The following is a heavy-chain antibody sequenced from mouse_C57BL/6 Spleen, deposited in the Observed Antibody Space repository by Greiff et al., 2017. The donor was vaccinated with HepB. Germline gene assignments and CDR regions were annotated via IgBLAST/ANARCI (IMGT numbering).Heavy chain of an antibody. J-gene: IGHJ1*03. CDR2: IYPRSGNT. CDR3: ARGRDYYGSSYGYFDV. CDR1: GYTFTSYG. V-gene: IGHV1-81*01. Sequence: VQLKESGAELARPGASVKLSCKASGYTFTSYGISWVKQRTGQGLEWIGEIYPRSGNTYYNEKFKGKATLTADKSSSTAYMELRSLTSEDSAVYFCARGRDYYGSSYGYFDVWGTGTTVTVSS. D-gene: IGHD1-1*01.